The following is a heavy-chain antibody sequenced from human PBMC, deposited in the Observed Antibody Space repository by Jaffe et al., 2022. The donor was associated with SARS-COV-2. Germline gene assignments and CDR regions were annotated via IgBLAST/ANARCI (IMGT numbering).Heavy chain of an antibody. D-gene: IGHD3-22*01. CDR3: ARDYDSSGYYFTGHTSDAFDI. Sequence: EVQLVESGGGLVKPGGSLRLSCAASGFTFSSYSMNWVRQAPGKGLEWVSSISSSSSYIYYADSVKGRFTISRDNAKNSLYLQMNSLRAEDTAVYYCARDYDSSGYYFTGHTSDAFDIWGQGTMVTVSS. CDR1: GFTFSSYS. V-gene: IGHV3-21*01. J-gene: IGHJ3*02. CDR2: ISSSSSYI.